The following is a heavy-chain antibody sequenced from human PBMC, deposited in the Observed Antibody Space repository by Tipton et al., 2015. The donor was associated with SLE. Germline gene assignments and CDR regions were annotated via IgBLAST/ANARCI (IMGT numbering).Heavy chain of an antibody. CDR1: GGSISSGSYY. J-gene: IGHJ4*02. CDR3: ARDADYSKVLDY. D-gene: IGHD4-11*01. Sequence: TLSLTCTVSGGSISSGSYYWSWIRQPAGKGLEWIGRIYTSGSTNYNPSLKSRVTISVDTSKNQFSLKLSSVTAADTAVYYYARDADYSKVLDYWGQGTLVTVSS. CDR2: IYTSGST. V-gene: IGHV4-61*02.